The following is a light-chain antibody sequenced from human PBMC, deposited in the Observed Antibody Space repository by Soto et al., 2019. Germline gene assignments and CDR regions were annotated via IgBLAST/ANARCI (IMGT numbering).Light chain of an antibody. Sequence: EIVMTQSPATLSVSPGERATLSCRASQSVSSNLAWYQQKPGQAPRLLIYGTSTRATGIPARFSGSGSGTEVTHTISSLQSEDFAVDYCQQYNNWASFGQGTKVEIK. CDR3: QQYNNWAS. CDR1: QSVSSN. CDR2: GTS. J-gene: IGKJ1*01. V-gene: IGKV3-15*01.